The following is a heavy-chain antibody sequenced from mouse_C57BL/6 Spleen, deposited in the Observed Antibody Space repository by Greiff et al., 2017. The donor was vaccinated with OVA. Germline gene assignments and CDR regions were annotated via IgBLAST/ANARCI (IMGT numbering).Heavy chain of an antibody. CDR1: GYTFTSYW. J-gene: IGHJ2*01. CDR3: ARGGSSDY. V-gene: IGHV1-61*01. CDR2: IYPSDSET. D-gene: IGHD1-1*01. Sequence: QVQLQQPGAELVRPGSSVKLSCKASGYTFTSYWMDWVKQRPGQGLEWIGNIYPSDSETHYNQKFKDKATLTVDKSSSTAYMQLSSLTSEDSAVYYWARGGSSDYWGQGTTLTVSS.